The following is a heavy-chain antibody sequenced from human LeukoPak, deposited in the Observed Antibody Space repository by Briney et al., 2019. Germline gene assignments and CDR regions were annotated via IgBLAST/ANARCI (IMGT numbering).Heavy chain of an antibody. J-gene: IGHJ6*02. CDR1: EYTFSSYE. CDR2: MNPNSDNT. V-gene: IGHV1-8*01. CDR3: ARGNGMDV. Sequence: GASVKVSCMASEYTFSSYEINWVRQATGQGLEWMGWMNPNSDNTGYAQKFQGRVTMTRNTSISTAYMELSSLRFDDTAVYYCARGNGMDVWGQGTTVTVS.